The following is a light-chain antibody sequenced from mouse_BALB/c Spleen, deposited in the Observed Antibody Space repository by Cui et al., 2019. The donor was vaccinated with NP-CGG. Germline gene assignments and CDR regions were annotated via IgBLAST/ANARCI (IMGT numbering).Light chain of an antibody. CDR2: GTN. J-gene: IGLJ1*01. CDR1: NGAVTTSNY. V-gene: IGLV1*01. Sequence: QAVVTQEPELTTSPGETVTLTCRSSNGAVTTSNYANWVQEKPDHLFTGLIGGTNNRAPGVPARFSGSLIGDKAALTITGAQTEDESIYFCALWYSNHWVFGGGTKLTVL. CDR3: ALWYSNHWV.